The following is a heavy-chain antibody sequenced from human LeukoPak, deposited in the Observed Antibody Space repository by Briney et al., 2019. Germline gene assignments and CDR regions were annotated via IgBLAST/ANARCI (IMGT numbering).Heavy chain of an antibody. J-gene: IGHJ4*02. CDR1: GGSISSYC. Sequence: PSETLSLTCTVSGGSISSYCWSCIRRPAGKGLEWIGRICTSGSTNYNPSLKSRVTMSVDTSKNQFSLKLSSVTAADTAVYYCAEGGQWLRVWGQGTLVTVSS. CDR3: AEGGQWLRV. D-gene: IGHD6-19*01. V-gene: IGHV4-4*07. CDR2: ICTSGST.